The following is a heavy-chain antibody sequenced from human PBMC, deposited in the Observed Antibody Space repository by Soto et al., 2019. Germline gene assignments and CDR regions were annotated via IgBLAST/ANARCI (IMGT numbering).Heavy chain of an antibody. J-gene: IGHJ1*01. D-gene: IGHD2-21*02. CDR1: GYTFTSYA. V-gene: IGHV1-3*01. CDR2: INAGNGNT. CDR3: ARGALSIVVVTADSQNRYFQH. Sequence: ASVKVSCKASGYTFTSYAMHWVRQAPGQRLEWMGWINAGNGNTKYSQKFQGRVTITRDTSASTAYMELSSLRSEDTAVYYCARGALSIVVVTADSQNRYFQHWGQGTLVTVSS.